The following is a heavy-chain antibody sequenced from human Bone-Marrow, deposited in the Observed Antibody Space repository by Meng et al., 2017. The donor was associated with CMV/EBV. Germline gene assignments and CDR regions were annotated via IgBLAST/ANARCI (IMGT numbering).Heavy chain of an antibody. CDR3: ARRSGYYYAFDY. J-gene: IGHJ4*02. Sequence: SETLSLTCSVSGVSLTGSNWWSWVRQAPGEGLEWIGEIYHTGRTNYNPSLKSRVTISVDTSKNQFSLKLSSVTAADTAVYYCARRSGYYYAFDYWGQGTLVTVSS. V-gene: IGHV4-4*02. CDR1: GVSLTGSNW. CDR2: IYHTGRT. D-gene: IGHD3-22*01.